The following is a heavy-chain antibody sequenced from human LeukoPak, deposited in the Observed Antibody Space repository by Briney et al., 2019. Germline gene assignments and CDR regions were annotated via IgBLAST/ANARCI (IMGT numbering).Heavy chain of an antibody. J-gene: IGHJ5*01. Sequence: GGSLRLSCIASGFTFSNYWMSWVRQAPGEWLEWVASIKEEGSDKYYMDSVKGRFTIARDNTKNSLFVQMSSLRAADTAVYYCARLKDAVTIFDCWGQGILVTVSS. CDR1: GFTFSNYW. V-gene: IGHV3-7*01. D-gene: IGHD4-17*01. CDR2: IKEEGSDK. CDR3: ARLKDAVTIFDC.